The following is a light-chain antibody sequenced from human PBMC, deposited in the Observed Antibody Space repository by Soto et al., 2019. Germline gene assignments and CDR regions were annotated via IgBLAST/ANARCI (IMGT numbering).Light chain of an antibody. Sequence: QSALTQPASVSGSPGQSITISCVGTSSDVGRYTYVSWYQQYPGKAPKLIIYDVYNRPSGVSNRFSGSKSGNTASLTISGRQAEDEADYYCTSYTSASTPYVFGSGTKLTVL. CDR2: DVY. CDR1: SSDVGRYTY. CDR3: TSYTSASTPYV. V-gene: IGLV2-14*01. J-gene: IGLJ1*01.